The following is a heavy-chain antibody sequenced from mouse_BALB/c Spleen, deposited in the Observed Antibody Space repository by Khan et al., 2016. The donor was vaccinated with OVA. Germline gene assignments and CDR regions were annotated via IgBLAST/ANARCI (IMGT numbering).Heavy chain of an antibody. J-gene: IGHJ3*01. CDR1: GFSLTTYG. V-gene: IGHV2-2*02. CDR3: ARTYDFNDVLAY. D-gene: IGHD2-4*01. CDR2: IWSGGST. Sequence: QVQLKESGPGLVQPSQSLSITCTVSGFSLTTYGVHWVRQSPGKGLEWLGVIWSGGSTDYNAPFIYRLSIIKDSSKSQVFFQMNSLQDNDTAIYDCARTYDFNDVLAYWGQGTLVTVSA.